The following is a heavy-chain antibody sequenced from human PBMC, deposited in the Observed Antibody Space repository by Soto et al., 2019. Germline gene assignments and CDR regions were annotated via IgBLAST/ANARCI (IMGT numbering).Heavy chain of an antibody. CDR2: IYHSGST. CDR1: GGSISSGGYS. Sequence: QLQLQESGSGLVKPSQTLSLTCAVSGGSISSGGYSWSWIRQPPGKGLEWIGYIYHSGSTYYNPSLKSRVTISVDRTKNQFSLKLSSVTAADTAVYSCDRGDPLHWYFDLWGRGTLVTVSS. CDR3: DRGDPLHWYFDL. J-gene: IGHJ2*01. V-gene: IGHV4-30-2*01.